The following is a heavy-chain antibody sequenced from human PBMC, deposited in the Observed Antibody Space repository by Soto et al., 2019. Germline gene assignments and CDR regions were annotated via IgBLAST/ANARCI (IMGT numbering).Heavy chain of an antibody. CDR2: FDPEDGET. J-gene: IGHJ5*02. CDR3: ATDPTKITIFGRDWFDP. V-gene: IGHV1-24*01. Sequence: ASVKVSCKVSGYTLTELSMHWVRQAPGKGLEWMGGFDPEDGETIYAQKFQGRVTMTEDTSTDTAYMELSSLRSEDTAVYYCATDPTKITIFGRDWFDPWGQGTLVTVSS. D-gene: IGHD3-3*01. CDR1: GYTLTELS.